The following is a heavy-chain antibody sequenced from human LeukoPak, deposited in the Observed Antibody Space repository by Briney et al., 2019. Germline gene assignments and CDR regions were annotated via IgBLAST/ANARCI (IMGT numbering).Heavy chain of an antibody. CDR2: IYTEGTT. CDR1: GFTVSSNY. Sequence: GGSLRLSCAVSGFTVSSNYFSWVRQAPGKGLEWVSVIYTEGTTYYADSVKGRFTISRDNSKNTLYLQMNSLRAEDTAVYYCAKVELRPRGMFDYWGQGTLVTVSS. CDR3: AKVELRPRGMFDY. J-gene: IGHJ4*02. D-gene: IGHD1-26*01. V-gene: IGHV3-53*01.